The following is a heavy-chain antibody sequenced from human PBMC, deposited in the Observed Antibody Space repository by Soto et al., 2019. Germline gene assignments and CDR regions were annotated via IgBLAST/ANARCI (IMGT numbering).Heavy chain of an antibody. J-gene: IGHJ4*02. Sequence: SETLSLTCTVSGGSISSYYWSRIRQPPGKGLEWIGYIYYSGSTNYNPSLKSRVTISVDTSKNQFSLKLSSVTAADTAVYYCARMTFDDYFDYRGQGTLVTVSS. CDR1: GGSISSYY. V-gene: IGHV4-59*01. D-gene: IGHD2-21*02. CDR3: ARMTFDDYFDY. CDR2: IYYSGST.